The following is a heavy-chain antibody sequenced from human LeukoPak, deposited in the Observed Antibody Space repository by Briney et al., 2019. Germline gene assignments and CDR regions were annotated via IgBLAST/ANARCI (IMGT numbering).Heavy chain of an antibody. J-gene: IGHJ4*02. V-gene: IGHV1-2*02. CDR1: GYTFTSYD. CDR2: MNPNSGGT. Sequence: ASVKVSCKASGYTFTSYDINWVRQATGQGLEWRGWMNPNSGGTSNAQMLQGRVTLTRDTSINTAYMELRRLTSDDTAVYYCARDFIRGSSFAYRLLESWGQGTLVIVSS. CDR3: ARDFIRGSSFAYRLLES. D-gene: IGHD5-18*01.